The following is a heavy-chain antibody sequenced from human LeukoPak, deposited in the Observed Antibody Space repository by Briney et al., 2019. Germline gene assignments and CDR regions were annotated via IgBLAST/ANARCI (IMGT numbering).Heavy chain of an antibody. V-gene: IGHV4-59*12. D-gene: IGHD3-9*01. CDR1: GGSISSYY. CDR3: ARGLYGMRATRYYFDY. Sequence: SETLSLTCTVSGGSISSYYWSSIRQPPGKGLEWIGNIYYSGSTNYNPSLKSRVTISVDTSKNQCSLKLSSVTAADTAVYYCARGLYGMRATRYYFDYWGQGTLVTVSS. CDR2: IYYSGST. J-gene: IGHJ4*02.